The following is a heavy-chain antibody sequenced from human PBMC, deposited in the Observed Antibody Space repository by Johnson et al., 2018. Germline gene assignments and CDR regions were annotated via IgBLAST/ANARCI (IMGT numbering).Heavy chain of an antibody. CDR1: GFAFNTYG. CDR2: ISYDGSNT. D-gene: IGHD6-19*01. CDR3: AKEMGWYLGYFYYYMDV. Sequence: QVQLVESGGGVVQPGRSLRLSCAASGFAFNTYGIHWVRQAPGKGLEWVAVISYDGSNTYYADSVKGRFTISRDNSKNMLDLEMNSLRAEDTAVYYCAKEMGWYLGYFYYYMDVWGKGTTVTVSS. V-gene: IGHV3-30*18. J-gene: IGHJ6*03.